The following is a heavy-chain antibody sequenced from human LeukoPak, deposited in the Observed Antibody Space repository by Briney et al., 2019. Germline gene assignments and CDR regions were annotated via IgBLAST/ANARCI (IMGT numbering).Heavy chain of an antibody. CDR1: GFTFSTYA. CDR3: AKDLRVRGSSGYYYSDCFDF. CDR2: ISATGSTT. J-gene: IGHJ4*02. V-gene: IGHV3-23*01. D-gene: IGHD3-22*01. Sequence: GGSLRLSCEASGFTFSTYAMSWVRQAPGKGLEWVSVISATGSTTHSADSVKSRLTISRDNSKNTLYLQMNSLRAEDTAVYYCAKDLRVRGSSGYYYSDCFDFWGQGTLVTVSS.